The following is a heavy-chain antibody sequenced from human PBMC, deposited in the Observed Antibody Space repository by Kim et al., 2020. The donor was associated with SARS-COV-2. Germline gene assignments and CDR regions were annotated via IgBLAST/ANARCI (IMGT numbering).Heavy chain of an antibody. CDR3: ARQVARDNYFDY. D-gene: IGHD2-21*02. CDR2: ISTGRGSI. CDR1: GFTLGDYA. Sequence: GGSLRLSCAASGFTLGDYAMHWVRQAPGKGLEWVSCISTGRGSIGYVGSVRGRFTSSRDDAQNSVFLQMNSLEVEDTALYYCARQVARDNYFDYWGQGTLVTVSS. V-gene: IGHV3-9*01. J-gene: IGHJ4*02.